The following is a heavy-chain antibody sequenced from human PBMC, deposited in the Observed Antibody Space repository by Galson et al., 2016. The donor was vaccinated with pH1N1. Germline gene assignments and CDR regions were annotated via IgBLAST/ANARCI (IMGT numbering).Heavy chain of an antibody. V-gene: IGHV5-51*01. J-gene: IGHJ3*01. CDR2: IYPGDSDT. CDR1: GFSFTTYW. CDR3: AKRGGSLRPGAFDF. D-gene: IGHD3-16*01. Sequence: QSGAEVKKAGESLKISCKASGFSFTTYWIGWVRQVPGKGLEWMGNIYPGDSDTTYSPSFQGQVTFSVDKSITTAFLLWNRLEASDTAIYYCAKRGGSLRPGAFDFWGQGTLVSVSS.